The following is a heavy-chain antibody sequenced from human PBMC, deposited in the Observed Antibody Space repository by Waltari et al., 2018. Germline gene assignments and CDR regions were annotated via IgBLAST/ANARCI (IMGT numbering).Heavy chain of an antibody. D-gene: IGHD3-9*01. J-gene: IGHJ5*01. CDR1: GYTFTAFY. Sequence: QVQLVQSGAEVKKPGASVKVSCKASGYTFTAFYIHGVRQAPGQGLEWMGRINPDSGSSNDAAKLQCRIALTRDMSLKTAFMELSRLTSDDTAVYYCARGASINLSSAFDPWGQGTLVTVSS. CDR2: INPDSGSS. CDR3: ARGASINLSSAFDP. V-gene: IGHV1-2*06.